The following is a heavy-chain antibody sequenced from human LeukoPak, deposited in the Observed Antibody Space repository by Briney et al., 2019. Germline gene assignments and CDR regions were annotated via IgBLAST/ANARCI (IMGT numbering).Heavy chain of an antibody. V-gene: IGHV3-7*01. Sequence: GGSLRLSCVASGFTFSSYWMSWVRQAPGKGLEWVANIKKDGSEKYYVDAVKGRFTISSDNAKISLSLKMNSLRAEDTAVYYCASRPRLDTRGYYVDYWGQGSLVTVSS. J-gene: IGHJ4*02. CDR1: GFTFSSYW. D-gene: IGHD3-22*01. CDR2: IKKDGSEK. CDR3: ASRPRLDTRGYYVDY.